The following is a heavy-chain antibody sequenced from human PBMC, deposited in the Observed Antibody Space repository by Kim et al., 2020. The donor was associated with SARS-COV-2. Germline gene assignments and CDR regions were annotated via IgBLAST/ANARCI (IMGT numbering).Heavy chain of an antibody. Sequence: SETLSLTCAVYGGSFTDYFWTWIRQTPGKGLEWIGEVDHSGATKTNPSLKSRVNISVDTSKNQFSLKMTSVTATDTGVYYCARKVLALQLGSWGQGTRVT. CDR2: VDHSGAT. CDR1: GGSFTDYF. J-gene: IGHJ5*02. V-gene: IGHV4-34*01. CDR3: ARKVLALQLGS. D-gene: IGHD1-1*01.